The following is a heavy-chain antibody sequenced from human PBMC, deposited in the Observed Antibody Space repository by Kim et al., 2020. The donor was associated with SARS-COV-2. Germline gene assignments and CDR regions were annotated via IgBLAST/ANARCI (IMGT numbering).Heavy chain of an antibody. V-gene: IGHV4-59*01. Sequence: TNYTPSRKSRVTISVDTSKTQFSLKLSSVTAADTAVYYCAREIGGGYGDYWGQGTLVTVSS. CDR3: AREIGGGYGDY. D-gene: IGHD5-12*01. CDR2: T. J-gene: IGHJ4*02.